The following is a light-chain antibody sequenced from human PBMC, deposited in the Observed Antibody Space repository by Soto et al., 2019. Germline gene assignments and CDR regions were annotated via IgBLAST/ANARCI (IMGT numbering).Light chain of an antibody. CDR2: GYI. J-gene: IGLJ2*01. CDR1: SSNIGAGYD. CDR3: QCYDYSLRGYV. V-gene: IGLV1-40*01. Sequence: QSVLTQPPSVSGAPGQRVTISCTGSSSNIGAGYDVHWYQQFPGKAPKLLIYGYINRPSGVPDRFSGSKSGTSPYLAIIGLQAEDEADYYCQCYDYSLRGYVFGGGTKVTVL.